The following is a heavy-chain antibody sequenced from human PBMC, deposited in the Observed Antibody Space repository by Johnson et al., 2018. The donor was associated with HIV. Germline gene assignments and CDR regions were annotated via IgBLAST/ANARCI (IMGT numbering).Heavy chain of an antibody. V-gene: IGHV3-30-3*01. CDR2: ITNDGSNK. CDR3: ARQTLRAFDI. Sequence: QVQLVESGGGVVQPGRSPRLSCAASGSTFSRYAMHWVRQAPGKGLEWVAVITNDGSNKYYADVVKGRFTTSRDNSKNKLYLQMNSLRAEDTAVYYCARQTLRAFDIWGQGTMVTVSS. CDR1: GSTFSRYA. J-gene: IGHJ3*02.